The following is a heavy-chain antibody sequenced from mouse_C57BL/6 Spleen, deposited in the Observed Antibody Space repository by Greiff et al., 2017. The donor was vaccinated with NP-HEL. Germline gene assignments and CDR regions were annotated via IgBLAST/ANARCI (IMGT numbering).Heavy chain of an antibody. J-gene: IGHJ4*01. Sequence: VQLKESGPGLVKPSQSLSLTCSVTGYSITSGYYWNWIRQFPGNKLEWMGYISYDGSNNYNPSLKNRISITRDTSKNQFFLKLNSVTTEDTATYYCARDDTTDAMDYWGQGTSVTVSS. CDR2: ISYDGSN. CDR3: ARDDTTDAMDY. D-gene: IGHD1-1*01. CDR1: GYSITSGYY. V-gene: IGHV3-6*01.